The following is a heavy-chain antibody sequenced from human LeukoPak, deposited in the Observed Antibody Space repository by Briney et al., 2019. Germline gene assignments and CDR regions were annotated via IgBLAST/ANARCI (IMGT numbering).Heavy chain of an antibody. J-gene: IGHJ1*01. CDR1: GYTFTSYD. D-gene: IGHD6-13*01. CDR3: ARSSSSWYPKYFQH. CDR2: MNPNSGNT. V-gene: IGHV1-8*03. Sequence: ASVKVSCKASGYTFTSYDINWVRQATGQGLEWMGWMNPNSGNTGYAQKFQGRVTITRNTSISTAYMELSSLRSEDTAVYYCARSSSSWYPKYFQHWGQGTLVTVSS.